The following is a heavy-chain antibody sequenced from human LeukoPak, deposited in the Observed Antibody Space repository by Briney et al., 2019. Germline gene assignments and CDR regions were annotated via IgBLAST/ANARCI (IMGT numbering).Heavy chain of an antibody. J-gene: IGHJ4*02. Sequence: PGGSLRLSCAASGFTFSSYSMNWVRQAPGKGLEWVSSISSSSSYIYYADSVKGRFTISRDNAKNSLYLQMNSLRAEDTAVYYCARDLHYGSGSYYKPFDYWGQGTLVTVSS. CDR3: ARDLHYGSGSYYKPFDY. V-gene: IGHV3-21*01. D-gene: IGHD3-10*01. CDR2: ISSSSSYI. CDR1: GFTFSSYS.